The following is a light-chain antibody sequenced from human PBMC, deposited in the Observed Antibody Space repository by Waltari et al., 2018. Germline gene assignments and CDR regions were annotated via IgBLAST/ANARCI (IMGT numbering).Light chain of an antibody. CDR1: SSNLADNF. CDR2: WTN. Sequence: QSVLTHPPPASGPPGQRVSISRPGISSNLADNFVNCDQHFPGTAPNLLIYWTNQRPSGVPDRFSGSKSGTSTSLAISGLRSEDEADYYCAAWDDSLRRKVFGGGTKLTVL. J-gene: IGLJ3*02. V-gene: IGLV1-47*01. CDR3: AAWDDSLRRKV.